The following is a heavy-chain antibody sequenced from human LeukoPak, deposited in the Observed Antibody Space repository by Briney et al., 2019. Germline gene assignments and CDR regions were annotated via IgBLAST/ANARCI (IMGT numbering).Heavy chain of an antibody. CDR3: ARAGSTGTVDY. D-gene: IGHD2-8*02. CDR1: GFTFSTYW. Sequence: GGSLRLSCAVSGFTFSTYWMSWVRQAPGKGLGWVANINQDGSGGYYVDSVKGRFTISRDNAKNSLYLQMSSLRVEDTAVFYCARAGSTGTVDYWGQGTLVTVSS. V-gene: IGHV3-7*01. J-gene: IGHJ4*02. CDR2: INQDGSGG.